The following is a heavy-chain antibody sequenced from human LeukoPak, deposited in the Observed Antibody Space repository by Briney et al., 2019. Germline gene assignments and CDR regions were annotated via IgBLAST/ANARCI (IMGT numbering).Heavy chain of an antibody. Sequence: SETLSLTCTVSGGSISSYYWSWIRQPAGKGLEWIGRIYTSGSTNYNPSLKSRVTMSVDTSKNQFSLELSSVTAADTAVYYCARAAGSGGRSWFDPWGQGTLVTVSS. CDR2: IYTSGST. V-gene: IGHV4-4*07. J-gene: IGHJ5*02. D-gene: IGHD6-25*01. CDR3: ARAAGSGGRSWFDP. CDR1: GGSISSYY.